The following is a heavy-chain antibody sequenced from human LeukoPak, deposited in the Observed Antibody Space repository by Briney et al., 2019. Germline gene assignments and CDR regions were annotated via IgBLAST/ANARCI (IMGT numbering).Heavy chain of an antibody. CDR2: IKSKGDGETT. V-gene: IGHV3-15*01. CDR3: TTDRGLTMIRGVLVD. J-gene: IGHJ4*02. Sequence: GGSLRLSCAASGFTFTNAWMTWVRQAPGKGLEWVGRIKSKGDGETTDYAEPVKVRFSMSRDDSAATMYLQMYGLEAEDTAVYYCTTDRGLTMIRGVLVDWGQGALVTVSS. CDR1: GFTFTNAW. D-gene: IGHD3-10*01.